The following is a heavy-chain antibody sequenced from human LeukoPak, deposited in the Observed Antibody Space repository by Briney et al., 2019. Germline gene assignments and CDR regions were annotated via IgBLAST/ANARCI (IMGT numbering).Heavy chain of an antibody. V-gene: IGHV3-13*01. Sequence: GGSLRLSCAASGFTFSSYEMHWVRQATGKGLEWVSAIGTAGDTYYPGSVKGRFTISRENAKNSLYLQMNSLRAGDTAVYYCASSLTSGRGYYFDYWGQGTLVTVSS. CDR1: GFTFSSYE. CDR3: ASSLTSGRGYYFDY. J-gene: IGHJ4*02. D-gene: IGHD3-10*01. CDR2: IGTAGDT.